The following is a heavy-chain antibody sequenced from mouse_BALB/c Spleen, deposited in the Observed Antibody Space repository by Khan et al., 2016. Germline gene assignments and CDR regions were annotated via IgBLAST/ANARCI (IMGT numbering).Heavy chain of an antibody. CDR1: GYTFSSYW. CDR2: ILPGSGST. V-gene: IGHV1-9*01. CDR3: ARTDRRGYFDY. J-gene: IGHJ2*01. Sequence: QVQLQQSGAELMKPGASVKISCKATGYTFSSYWIEWVKQRPGHGLEWIGEILPGSGSTNYNEKFRGKATFTADTSSNTAYIQLSSLTSEASAVQYCARTDRRGYFDYWGQGTTLTVSS.